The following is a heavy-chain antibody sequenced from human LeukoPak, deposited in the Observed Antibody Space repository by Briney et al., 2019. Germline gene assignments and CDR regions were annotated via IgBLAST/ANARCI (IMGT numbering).Heavy chain of an antibody. Sequence: KAGESLKISCKGSGYSFTNYWIAWVRQMPGKGLEWMGIIYPGDSDSRYSPSFQGQVTIPADKSISTAYLQWSSLEASDTAMYYCARWGTVRRFVVDHWGQGTLVTVSS. J-gene: IGHJ4*02. V-gene: IGHV5-51*01. CDR1: GYSFTNYW. CDR2: IYPGDSDS. D-gene: IGHD2-2*01. CDR3: ARWGTVRRFVVDH.